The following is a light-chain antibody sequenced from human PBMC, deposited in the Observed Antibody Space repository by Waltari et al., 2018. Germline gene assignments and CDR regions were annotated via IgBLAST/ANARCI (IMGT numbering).Light chain of an antibody. CDR2: EVS. CDR3: MQNIQLPT. J-gene: IGKJ1*01. CDR1: QRLLHSDGRAR. V-gene: IGKV2D-29*02. Sequence: EIVMTQAPLSLSVTPGQPASMSCKSSQRLLHSDGRARLYWYLQKPGQSPQPLISEVSNRFSGVTERFSGSGSGTDFTLKISRVEAEDVGVYFCMQNIQLPTFGQGTKVEIE.